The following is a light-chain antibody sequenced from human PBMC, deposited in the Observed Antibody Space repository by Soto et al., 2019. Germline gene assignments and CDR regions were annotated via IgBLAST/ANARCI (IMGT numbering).Light chain of an antibody. CDR1: SSDVGTYNY. CDR2: DVS. J-gene: IGLJ2*01. Sequence: QSALTQPRSVSGSPGQSVTLSCTGASSDVGTYNYVSWYQQHPGKAPKLMIYDVSKRPSGVPDRFSGSKSGNTASLTISGLQAEDEADYYRNSYTNSSAVVFGGGTKVTVL. CDR3: NSYTNSSAVV. V-gene: IGLV2-11*01.